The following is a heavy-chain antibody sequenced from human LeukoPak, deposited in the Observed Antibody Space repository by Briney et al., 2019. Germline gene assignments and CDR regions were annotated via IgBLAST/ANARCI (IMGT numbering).Heavy chain of an antibody. J-gene: IGHJ6*02. CDR3: AKDVSAVTARYYYYYYAMDV. CDR2: ISGGGGST. V-gene: IGHV3-23*01. D-gene: IGHD2-21*02. Sequence: PGGSLRLSCAASGFTFSSYAMSWVRQAPGKGLEWVSTISGGGGSTYYADSVKGRFTISRDNSKNTLYLQMNSLRAEDTAVYYCAKDVSAVTARYYYYYYAMDVWGQGTTVTVSS. CDR1: GFTFSSYA.